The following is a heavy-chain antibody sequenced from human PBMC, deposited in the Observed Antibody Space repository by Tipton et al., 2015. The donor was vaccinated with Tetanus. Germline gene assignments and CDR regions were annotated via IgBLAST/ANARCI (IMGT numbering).Heavy chain of an antibody. D-gene: IGHD3/OR15-3a*01. CDR3: VRDDVWAFDI. Sequence: SLRLSCAASGFIFSSYPVNWVHQTPGKGLEWLANIRDSGTTTYYADSVKGRFTISRDNAKNSLYLQMNSLRDDDTAVYYCVRDDVWAFDIWGQGTMVTVSS. V-gene: IGHV3-48*02. J-gene: IGHJ3*02. CDR2: IRDSGTTT. CDR1: GFIFSSYP.